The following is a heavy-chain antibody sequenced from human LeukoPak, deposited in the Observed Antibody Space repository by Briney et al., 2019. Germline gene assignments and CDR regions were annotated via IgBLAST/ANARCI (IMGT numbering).Heavy chain of an antibody. V-gene: IGHV3-7*01. CDR2: IKQDGSEK. Sequence: GGSLRLSCAASGFTFSSYWMSWVRQAPGKGLEWVANIKQDGSEKYYVDSVKGRFTISRDNAKNSLYLQMNSLRAEDTAVYYCAKGGGYEAQYYYYYLDVWGKGTTVTISS. CDR3: AKGGGYEAQYYYYYLDV. CDR1: GFTFSSYW. J-gene: IGHJ6*03. D-gene: IGHD5-12*01.